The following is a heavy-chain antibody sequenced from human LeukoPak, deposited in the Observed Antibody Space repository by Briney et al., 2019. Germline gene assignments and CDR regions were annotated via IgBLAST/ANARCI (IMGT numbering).Heavy chain of an antibody. CDR1: GYSFTNYW. CDR3: VRWSGSYGGFYFDY. CDR2: IYPGNSDT. D-gene: IGHD1-26*01. V-gene: IGHV5-51*01. Sequence: GESLKISCKGSGYSFTNYWIGWVRQMPGKGLEWMAFIYPGNSDTRYSPSFRGQVTISADKSVISAYLQWSGLKASDTAMYYCVRWSGSYGGFYFDYWGQGNMVTVSS. J-gene: IGHJ4*02.